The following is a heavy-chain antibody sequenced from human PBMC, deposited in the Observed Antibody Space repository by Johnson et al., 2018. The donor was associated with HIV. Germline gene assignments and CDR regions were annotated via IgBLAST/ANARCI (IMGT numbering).Heavy chain of an antibody. J-gene: IGHJ3*02. CDR1: GFTVSSTY. V-gene: IGHV3-66*02. Sequence: VQLVESGGGVVQPGGSLRLSCAASGFTVSSTYMSWVRQAPGQGLAWLSVLYSDGRTYYADSVWCLTISRDNSKNTLYLQMNSLRAEDTAVYYCASCGGDCRDAFDIWGQGTMVTVSS. CDR2: LYSDGRT. D-gene: IGHD2-21*02. CDR3: ASCGGDCRDAFDI.